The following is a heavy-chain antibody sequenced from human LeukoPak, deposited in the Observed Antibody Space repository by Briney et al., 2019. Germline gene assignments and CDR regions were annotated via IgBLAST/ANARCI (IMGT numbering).Heavy chain of an antibody. CDR1: GGSISSSNW. CDR3: ARDHSVGATGNWFDP. D-gene: IGHD1-26*01. J-gene: IGHJ5*02. V-gene: IGHV4-4*02. Sequence: PSETLSLTCAVSGGSISSSNWWSWVRQPPGKGLEWIGEIYHSGSTNYNPSLKSRVTISVDKSKNQFSLKLSSVTAADTAVYYCARDHSVGATGNWFDPWGQGTLVTVSS. CDR2: IYHSGST.